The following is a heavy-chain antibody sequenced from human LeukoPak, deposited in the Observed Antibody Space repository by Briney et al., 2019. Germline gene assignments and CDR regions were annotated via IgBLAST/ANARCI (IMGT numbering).Heavy chain of an antibody. V-gene: IGHV1-2*02. D-gene: IGHD3-10*01. CDR3: AREYYYSSGNYYNRIDY. J-gene: IGHJ4*02. CDR2: IDPNSGGT. Sequence: ASVKVSCKASGYTFTGYYMHWVRQAPGQGLEWMGWIDPNSGGTNYAQRFQGRVTMTRGTSISTAYMVLNRLRSDDTAVYSCAREYYYSSGNYYNRIDYWGQGTLVTVSS. CDR1: GYTFTGYY.